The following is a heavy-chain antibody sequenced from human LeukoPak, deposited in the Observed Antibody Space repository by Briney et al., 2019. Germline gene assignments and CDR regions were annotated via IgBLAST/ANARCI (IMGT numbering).Heavy chain of an antibody. CDR2: IYTTGAT. J-gene: IGHJ4*02. D-gene: IGHD2-2*01. CDR1: SGSINSYY. V-gene: IGHV4-4*07. Sequence: SETLSLTCTASSGSINSYYWGWVRQPPGKGLEWIGRIYTTGATQYNPSLKSRVTMSIDTSTNQFSLNLRSMTAADTAVYYCGRQGYTASCYFLDFWSQGTLVAVS. CDR3: GRQGYTASCYFLDF.